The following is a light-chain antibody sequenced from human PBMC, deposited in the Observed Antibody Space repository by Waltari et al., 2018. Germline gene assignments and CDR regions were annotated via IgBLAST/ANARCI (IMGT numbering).Light chain of an antibody. CDR1: SSNIRAGYD. CDR2: HNS. V-gene: IGLV1-40*01. Sequence: QSVLTQPPSVSGAPGQRVTISCTGSSSNIRAGYDAHWYQQFPGTAPKLLIYHNSNRPSGVPDRFSGSKSGTSASLAITGLLAEDEADYYCQSFDSSLNAVLFGGGTKLTVL. J-gene: IGLJ2*01. CDR3: QSFDSSLNAVL.